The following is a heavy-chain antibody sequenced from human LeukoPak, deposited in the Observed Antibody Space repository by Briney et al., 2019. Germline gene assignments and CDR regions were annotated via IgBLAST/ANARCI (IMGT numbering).Heavy chain of an antibody. CDR2: IYYSGST. CDR3: ARAVRQSRWLQLIDYYYYYMDV. D-gene: IGHD5-24*01. CDR1: GGSISSYY. V-gene: IGHV4-59*01. Sequence: NPSETLSLTCTVSGGSISSYYWSWIRQPPGKGLEWIGYIYYSGSTNYNPSLKSRVTISVDTSKNQFSLKLSSVTAADTAVYYCARAVRQSRWLQLIDYYYYYMDVWGKGTTVTVSS. J-gene: IGHJ6*03.